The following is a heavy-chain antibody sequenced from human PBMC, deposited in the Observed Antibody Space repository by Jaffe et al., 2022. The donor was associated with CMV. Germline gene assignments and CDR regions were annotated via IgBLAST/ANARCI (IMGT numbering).Heavy chain of an antibody. V-gene: IGHV4-34*01. Sequence: QVQLQQWGAGLLKPSETLSLTCAVYGGSFSGYHWSWIRQPPGKGLEYIGEIIHSGSTNYNPSLKSRVTISLDTSKNQFSLKLSSVTAADTAVYYCARGRYYFGSGSFHYNWFDPWGQGTLVTVSS. D-gene: IGHD3-10*01. CDR1: GGSFSGYH. J-gene: IGHJ5*02. CDR2: IIHSGST. CDR3: ARGRYYFGSGSFHYNWFDP.